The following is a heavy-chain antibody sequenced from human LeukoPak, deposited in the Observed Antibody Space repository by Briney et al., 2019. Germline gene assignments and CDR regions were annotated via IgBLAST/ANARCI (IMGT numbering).Heavy chain of an antibody. CDR2: ISSSSSYI. D-gene: IGHD3-22*01. V-gene: IGHV3-21*01. CDR1: GFTFSSYS. J-gene: IGHJ4*02. CDR3: ARGDYYDSSGYYATEFDC. Sequence: GGSLRLSCAASGFTFSSYSMNWVRQAPGKGLEWVSSISSSSSYIYYADSVKGRFTISRDNAKNSLYLQMNSLRAEDTAVYYCARGDYYDSSGYYATEFDCRGQGTLVTVSS.